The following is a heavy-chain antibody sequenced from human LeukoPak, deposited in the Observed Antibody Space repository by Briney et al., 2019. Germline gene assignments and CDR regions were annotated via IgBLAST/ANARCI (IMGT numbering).Heavy chain of an antibody. V-gene: IGHV1-69*05. CDR3: ASWDYYDSSGYQGYFDY. D-gene: IGHD3-22*01. CDR2: IIPIFGTA. Sequence: SVKVSCKASGGTFGSYAISWVRQAPGQGLEWRGRIIPIFGTANYAQKFQGRVTITTDESTSTAYMELSSLRSEDTAVYYCASWDYYDSSGYQGYFDYWGQGTLVTVSS. CDR1: GGTFGSYA. J-gene: IGHJ4*02.